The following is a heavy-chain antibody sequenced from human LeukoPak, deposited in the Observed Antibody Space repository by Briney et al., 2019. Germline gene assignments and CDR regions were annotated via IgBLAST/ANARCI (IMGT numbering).Heavy chain of an antibody. CDR2: INHSGST. J-gene: IGHJ5*02. D-gene: IGHD3-9*01. V-gene: IGHV4-34*01. CDR1: GGSFSGYY. Sequence: PSETLSLTCAVYGGSFSGYYWSWIRQPPGKGLEWIGEINHSGSTNYNPSLKSRVTISVDTSKNQFSLKLSSVTAADTAVYYCARGVLGYDILTGQNWFDPWGQGTLVTVSS. CDR3: ARGVLGYDILTGQNWFDP.